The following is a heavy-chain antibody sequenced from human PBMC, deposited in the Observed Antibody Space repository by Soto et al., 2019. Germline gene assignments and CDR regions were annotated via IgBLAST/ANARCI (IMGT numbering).Heavy chain of an antibody. CDR3: ARDRPRIEYYYDSSGSDAFDI. CDR1: GCTFTSYA. V-gene: IGHV1-3*01. CDR2: INAGNGNT. J-gene: IGHJ3*02. Sequence: GASVKVSCKASGCTFTSYAMHWVRQAPGQRLEWMGWINAGNGNTKYSQKFQGRVTITRDTSASTAYMELSSLRSEDTAVYYCARDRPRIEYYYDSSGSDAFDIWGQGTMVTVSS. D-gene: IGHD3-22*01.